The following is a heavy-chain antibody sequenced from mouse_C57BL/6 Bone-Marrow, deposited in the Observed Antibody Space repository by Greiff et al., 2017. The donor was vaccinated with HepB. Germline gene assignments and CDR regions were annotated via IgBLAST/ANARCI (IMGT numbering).Heavy chain of an antibody. CDR1: GYTFTSYW. CDR3: AKGYDYDGYYFDY. CDR2: IHPNSGST. J-gene: IGHJ2*01. V-gene: IGHV1-64*01. D-gene: IGHD2-4*01. Sequence: VQLQQPGAELVKPGASVKLSCKASGYTFTSYWMHWVKQRPGQGLEWIGMIHPNSGSTNYNEKFKSKATLTVDKSSSTAYMQLSSLTSEDSAVYYCAKGYDYDGYYFDYWGQGTTLTVSS.